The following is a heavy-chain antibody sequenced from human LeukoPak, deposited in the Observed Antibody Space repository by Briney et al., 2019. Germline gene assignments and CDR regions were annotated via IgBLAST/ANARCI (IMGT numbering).Heavy chain of an antibody. V-gene: IGHV4-38-2*02. CDR2: IYHSGST. Sequence: SETLSLTCTASGYSISSGYYWGWIRQPPGKGLEWIGSIYHSGSTYYNPSLKSRVTISVDTSKNQFSLKLSSVTAADTAVYYCAGRTRGVDYWGQGTLVTVSS. D-gene: IGHD1-1*01. J-gene: IGHJ4*02. CDR3: AGRTRGVDY. CDR1: GYSISSGYY.